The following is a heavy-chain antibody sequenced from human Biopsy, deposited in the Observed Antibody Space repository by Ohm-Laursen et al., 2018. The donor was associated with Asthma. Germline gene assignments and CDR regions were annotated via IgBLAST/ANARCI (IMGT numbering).Heavy chain of an antibody. CDR1: GFTFSSYS. J-gene: IGHJ4*02. V-gene: IGHV3-48*02. CDR3: ARFKRGYSYGYAGVYDY. Sequence: SLRLSCTASGFTFSSYSMNWVRQAPGKGLEWVSYISSSSTIYYEDSVKGRFTISRDNAKNSLYLQMNSLRDEDTAVYYCARFKRGYSYGYAGVYDYWGQGTLVTVSS. D-gene: IGHD5-18*01. CDR2: ISSSSTI.